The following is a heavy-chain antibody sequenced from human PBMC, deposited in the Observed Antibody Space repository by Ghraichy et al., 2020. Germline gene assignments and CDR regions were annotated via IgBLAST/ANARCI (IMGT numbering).Heavy chain of an antibody. CDR2: IYYSGST. CDR1: GGSISSYY. D-gene: IGHD3-10*01. J-gene: IGHJ4*02. V-gene: IGHV4-59*08. Sequence: SETLSLTCTVSGGSISSYYWSWIRQPPGKGLEWIGYIYYSGSTNYNPSLKSRVTISVDTSKNQFSLKLSSVTAADTAVYYCARALRGDDSVFDYWGQGTLVTVSS. CDR3: ARALRGDDSVFDY.